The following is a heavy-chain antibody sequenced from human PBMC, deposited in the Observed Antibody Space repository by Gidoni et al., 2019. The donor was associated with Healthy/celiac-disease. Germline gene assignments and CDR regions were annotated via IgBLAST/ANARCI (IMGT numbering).Heavy chain of an antibody. CDR2: IYYSGST. D-gene: IGHD3-10*01. J-gene: IGHJ4*02. V-gene: IGHV4-39*01. CDR1: GRSISSSSYY. CDR3: ARGAYYGSGSYPFDY. Sequence: QLQLQESGPGLVKPSATLSLTCPVHGRSISSSSYYWGWIRQPPGKGLEWIGSIYYSGSTSYNPSLKSRVTISVDTSKNQFSLKLSSVTAADTAVYYCARGAYYGSGSYPFDYWGQGTLVTVSS.